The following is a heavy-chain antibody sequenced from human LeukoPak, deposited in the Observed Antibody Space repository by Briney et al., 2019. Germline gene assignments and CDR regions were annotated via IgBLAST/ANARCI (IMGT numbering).Heavy chain of an antibody. CDR3: GKTPLTGYSNFDY. CDR2: IYSGGTT. V-gene: IGHV3-53*01. J-gene: IGHJ4*02. Sequence: PGGSLRLSCAASGFTVSSNYMSWVRQAPGKGLEWVSVIYSGGTTSYTDSVKGRFTISRDNSKNTLYLQMNSLRAEDTAVYYCGKTPLTGYSNFDYWGQGTLVTVSS. CDR1: GFTVSSNY. D-gene: IGHD3-9*01.